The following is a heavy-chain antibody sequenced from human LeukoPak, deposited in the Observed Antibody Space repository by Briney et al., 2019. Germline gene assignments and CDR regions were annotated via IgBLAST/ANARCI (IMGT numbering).Heavy chain of an antibody. J-gene: IGHJ4*02. CDR1: GGSISSYY. D-gene: IGHD4-23*01. Sequence: SETLFLTCTVSGGSISSYYWSWIRQPPGKGLEWIGYIYYSGSADYNPSLKSRVTISVDTSKNQFSLKLSSVTAADPAVYYCARHDYGGYHFDHWGQGILVTVSS. V-gene: IGHV4-59*01. CDR2: IYYSGSA. CDR3: ARHDYGGYHFDH.